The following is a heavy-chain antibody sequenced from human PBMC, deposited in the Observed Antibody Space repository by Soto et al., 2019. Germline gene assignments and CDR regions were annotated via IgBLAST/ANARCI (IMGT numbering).Heavy chain of an antibody. D-gene: IGHD2-15*01. CDR2: IYYSGST. V-gene: IGHV4-59*01. Sequence: SETLSLTCTVSGGSISSYYWSWIRQPPGKGLEWIGYIYYSGSTNYNPSLKSRVTISVDTSKNQFSRKLSSLTAADTAVYYCARVHSRVGYCSGGSCPNWFDPWGQGTLVTVSS. CDR1: GGSISSYY. CDR3: ARVHSRVGYCSGGSCPNWFDP. J-gene: IGHJ5*02.